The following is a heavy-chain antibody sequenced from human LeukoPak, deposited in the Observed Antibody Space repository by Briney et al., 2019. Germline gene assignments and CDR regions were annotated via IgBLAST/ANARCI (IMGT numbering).Heavy chain of an antibody. J-gene: IGHJ5*02. V-gene: IGHV4-39*07. Sequence: SSETLSLTCTVSGGSISSSSYYWGWIRQPPGKGLEWIGSIYYSGSTYYNPSLKSRVTISVDTSKNQFSLKLSSVTAADTAVYYCARARLHPIRSWFDPWGQATLVTVSS. D-gene: IGHD3-9*01. CDR1: GGSISSSSYY. CDR3: ARARLHPIRSWFDP. CDR2: IYYSGST.